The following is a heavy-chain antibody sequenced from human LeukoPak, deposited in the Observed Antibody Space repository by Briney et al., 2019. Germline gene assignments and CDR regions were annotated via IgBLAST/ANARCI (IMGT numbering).Heavy chain of an antibody. V-gene: IGHV1-46*01. J-gene: IGHJ4*02. CDR2: INPSGGSA. CDR3: ARAIERGRRFDY. Sequence: GASVKVSCRTSGYTFTTYYVHCVRQAPGQGLEWMGVINPSGGSASYAQNFQGRVAMTRDTSTSTVDMELSSLISDDTAIYYCARAIERGRRFDYWGQGTLVTVSS. D-gene: IGHD5-24*01. CDR1: GYTFTTYY.